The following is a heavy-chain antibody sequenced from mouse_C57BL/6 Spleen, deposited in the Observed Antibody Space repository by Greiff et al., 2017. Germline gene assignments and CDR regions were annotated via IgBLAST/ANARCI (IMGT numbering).Heavy chain of an antibody. CDR3: AREGQLRLLFAY. CDR2: IYPGSGST. D-gene: IGHD3-2*02. J-gene: IGHJ3*01. Sequence: QVQLQQPGAELVKPGASVKMSCKASGYTFTSYWITWVKQRPGQGLEWIGDIYPGSGSTNYNEKFKSKATLTVDTSSSTAYMQLSSLTSEDSAVYDCAREGQLRLLFAYWGQGTLVTVSA. V-gene: IGHV1-55*01. CDR1: GYTFTSYW.